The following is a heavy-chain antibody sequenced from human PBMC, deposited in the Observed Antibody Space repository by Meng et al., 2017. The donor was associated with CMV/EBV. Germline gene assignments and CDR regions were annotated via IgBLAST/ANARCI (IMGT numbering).Heavy chain of an antibody. J-gene: IGHJ5*02. Sequence: EVQLVESWGGLVQPGGSRRLSCTASGFSVSSNYMSWVRQAPGKGLEWISIIYGSGNTYYGDSVKGRFTISRDNFRNTLYLQMNSLRAEDTAVYYCAREIPQAWASWGQGTLVTSPQ. CDR1: GFSVSSNY. CDR2: IYGSGNT. D-gene: IGHD2-21*01. V-gene: IGHV3-66*01. CDR3: AREIPQAWAS.